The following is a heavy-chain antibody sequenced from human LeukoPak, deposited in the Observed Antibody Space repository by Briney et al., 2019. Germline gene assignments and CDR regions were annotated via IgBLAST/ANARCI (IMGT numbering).Heavy chain of an antibody. CDR2: ISSRSSTI. D-gene: IGHD3-10*01. CDR3: ARDGYYYGSGSYYKVDFDY. CDR1: GFTFSSYS. Sequence: GGSLRPSCAASGFTFSSYSMNWVRQAPGKGLEWVSYISSRSSTIYYADSVKGRFTISRDNAKNSLYLQMNSLRAEGTAVYYCARDGYYYGSGSYYKVDFDYWGQGTLVTVSS. J-gene: IGHJ4*02. V-gene: IGHV3-48*01.